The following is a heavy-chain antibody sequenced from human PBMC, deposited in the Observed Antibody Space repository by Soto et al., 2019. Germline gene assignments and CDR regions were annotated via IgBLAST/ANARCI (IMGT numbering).Heavy chain of an antibody. CDR2: IYYSGST. J-gene: IGHJ4*02. D-gene: IGHD5-18*01. CDR1: GGSISSYY. V-gene: IGHV4-59*01. CDR3: ASFPRGYSYGPFDY. Sequence: QVQLQESGPGLVKPSETLSLTCTVSGGSISSYYWSWIRQPPGKGLEWIGYIYYSGSTNYNPSLKSRVTIAVDTSTNPFSLKLSSVTAADTAMYYCASFPRGYSYGPFDYWGQGTLVTVSS.